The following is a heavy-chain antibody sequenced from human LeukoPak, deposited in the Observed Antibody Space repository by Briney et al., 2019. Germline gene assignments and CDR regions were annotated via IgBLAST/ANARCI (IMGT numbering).Heavy chain of an antibody. CDR1: GFSYSDHY. J-gene: IGHJ6*02. Sequence: PGGSLRLPCAASGFSYSDHYMDWVRQDPGKGLEWVGRTRNKAKSHATEYAASVKGRFTISRDDPKNSLYLQMSSLKTEDTAVYYCARVVTTVGDYGFDVWGQGTSVTVSS. CDR2: TRNKAKSHAT. D-gene: IGHD3-10*01. CDR3: ARVVTTVGDYGFDV. V-gene: IGHV3-72*01.